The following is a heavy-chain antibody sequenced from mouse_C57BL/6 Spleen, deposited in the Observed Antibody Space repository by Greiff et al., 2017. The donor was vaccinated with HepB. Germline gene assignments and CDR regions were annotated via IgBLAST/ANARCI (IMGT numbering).Heavy chain of an antibody. Sequence: QVQLQQPGAELVKPGASVKLSCKASGYTFTSYWMHWVKQRPGRGLEWIGRIDPNSGGTKYNEKFKSKATLTVDKPSSTAYMQLSSLTSEDSAVYYCARWCYYGTGAREYYAMDYWGQGTSVTVSS. CDR3: ARWCYYGTGAREYYAMDY. D-gene: IGHD1-1*01. CDR2: IDPNSGGT. J-gene: IGHJ4*01. CDR1: GYTFTSYW. V-gene: IGHV1-72*01.